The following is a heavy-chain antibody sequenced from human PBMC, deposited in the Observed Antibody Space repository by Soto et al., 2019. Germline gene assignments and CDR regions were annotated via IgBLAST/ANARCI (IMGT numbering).Heavy chain of an antibody. J-gene: IGHJ6*02. CDR3: ARELDGMDV. Sequence: QVQLVESGGGLVKPGGSLRLSCAASGITFSDYYMSWIRQAPGKGLEWVSYISSSGHYTEHADSVWGRFTTSRDNARNSLYLQMNSLRVEDTAVYYCARELDGMDVWGQGTTVTVSS. CDR2: ISSSGHYT. CDR1: GITFSDYY. V-gene: IGHV3-11*05.